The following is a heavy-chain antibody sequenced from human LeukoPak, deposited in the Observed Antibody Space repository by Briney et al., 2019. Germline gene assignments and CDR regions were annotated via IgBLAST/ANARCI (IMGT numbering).Heavy chain of an antibody. V-gene: IGHV3-7*01. CDR3: ARERGSYGTFDY. CDR1: GFTFDDYA. D-gene: IGHD1-26*01. CDR2: IKQDGSEK. Sequence: QPGRSLRLSCAASGFTFDDYAMHWVRQAPGKGLEWVANIKQDGSEKYYVDSVKGRFTISRDNAKNSLYLQMNSLRAEDTAVYYCARERGSYGTFDYWGQGTLVTVSS. J-gene: IGHJ4*02.